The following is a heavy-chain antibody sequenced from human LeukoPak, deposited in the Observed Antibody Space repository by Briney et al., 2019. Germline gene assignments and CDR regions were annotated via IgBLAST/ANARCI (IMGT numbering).Heavy chain of an antibody. D-gene: IGHD1-26*01. V-gene: IGHV4-59*08. CDR3: ARLQGSRAIDY. Sequence: SETLSLTCTLSGGSISYYYWSWIRQPPGKGLEWIGYIYYSGSTNYNPSLQSRVTISVDTSKHQFSLILSSVTAADTAVYYCARLQGSRAIDYWGQGTLVTVSS. CDR1: GGSISYYY. CDR2: IYYSGST. J-gene: IGHJ4*02.